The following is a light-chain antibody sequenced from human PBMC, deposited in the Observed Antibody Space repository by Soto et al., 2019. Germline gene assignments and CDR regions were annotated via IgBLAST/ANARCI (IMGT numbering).Light chain of an antibody. V-gene: IGLV6-57*04. Sequence: NFMLTQPHSVSESPGKTVTIYCTSSSGSIASNYVQWYQQRPGSAPTTVIYEDYQRPSGVPDRFSGSIDSSSNSASLTISGLKTEDEADYYCQSYDSSNRDVVFGGGTKLTVL. CDR1: SGSIASNY. J-gene: IGLJ2*01. CDR3: QSYDSSNRDVV. CDR2: EDY.